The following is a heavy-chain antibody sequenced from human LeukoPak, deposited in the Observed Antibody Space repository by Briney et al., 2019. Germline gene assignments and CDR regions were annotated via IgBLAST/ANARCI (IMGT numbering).Heavy chain of an antibody. CDR1: GFTFTNYA. J-gene: IGHJ3*02. D-gene: IGHD3-10*01. CDR3: ARDSEDAFDI. CDR2: IWYDGSNK. V-gene: IGHV3-33*08. Sequence: GGSLRLSCAASGFTFTNYAMSWVRQAPGKGLEWVAVIWYDGSNKYYADSVKGRFTISRDNSKNTLYLQMNSLRAEDTAVYYCARDSEDAFDIWGQGTMATVSS.